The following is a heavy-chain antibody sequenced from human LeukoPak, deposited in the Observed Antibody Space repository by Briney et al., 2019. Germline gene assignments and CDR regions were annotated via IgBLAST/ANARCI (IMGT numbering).Heavy chain of an antibody. CDR2: INHSGST. CDR3: ARVADAFDI. V-gene: IGHV4-34*01. Sequence: PSETLSLTCAVYGGSFSGYYWSWIRQPPGKGLEWIGEINHSGSTNYNPSLKGRVTISVDTSKNQFSLKLSSVTAADTAVYYCARVADAFDIWGQGTMVTVSS. CDR1: GGSFSGYY. J-gene: IGHJ3*02.